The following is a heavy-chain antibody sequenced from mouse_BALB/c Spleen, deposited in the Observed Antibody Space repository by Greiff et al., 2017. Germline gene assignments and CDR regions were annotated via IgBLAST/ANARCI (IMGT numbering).Heavy chain of an antibody. V-gene: IGHV5-4*02. D-gene: IGHD2-12*01. Sequence: EVQRVESGGGLVKPGGSLKLSCAASGFTFSDYYMYWVRQTPEKRLEWVATISDGGSYTYYPDSVKGRFTISRDNAKNNLYLQMSSLKSEDTAMYYCARGLYDDYAMDYWGQGTSVTVSS. CDR2: ISDGGSYT. J-gene: IGHJ4*01. CDR1: GFTFSDYY. CDR3: ARGLYDDYAMDY.